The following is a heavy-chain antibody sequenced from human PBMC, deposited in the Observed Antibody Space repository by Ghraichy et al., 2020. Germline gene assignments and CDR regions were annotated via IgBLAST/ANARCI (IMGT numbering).Heavy chain of an antibody. Sequence: GESLNISCVASGFTFSSYAMHWVRQAPGKGLEWVAVISYDGSNKYYADSVKGRFTISRDNSKNTLYLQMNSLRAEDTAVYYCAREKVTMVRGVIIEDVRGMDVWGQGTTVTVSS. CDR2: ISYDGSNK. V-gene: IGHV3-30-3*01. CDR1: GFTFSSYA. D-gene: IGHD3-10*01. CDR3: AREKVTMVRGVIIEDVRGMDV. J-gene: IGHJ6*02.